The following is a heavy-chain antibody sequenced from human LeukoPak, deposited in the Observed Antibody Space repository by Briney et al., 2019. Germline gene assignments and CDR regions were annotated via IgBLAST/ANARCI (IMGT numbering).Heavy chain of an antibody. CDR1: GGTFSSYA. CDR2: IIPILGIA. Sequence: ASVKVSCKASGGTFSSYAIIWGRQAPGQGREWMGRIIPILGIANYAQKFQGRVTITADKSTSTAYMELSSLRSEDTAVYYCAREGGTTVTPFDYWGQGTLVTVSS. D-gene: IGHD4-17*01. V-gene: IGHV1-69*04. CDR3: AREGGTTVTPFDY. J-gene: IGHJ4*02.